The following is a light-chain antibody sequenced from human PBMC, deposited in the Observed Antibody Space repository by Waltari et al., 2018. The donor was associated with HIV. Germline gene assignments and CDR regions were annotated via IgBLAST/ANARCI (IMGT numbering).Light chain of an antibody. Sequence: QSVLTQPPSPSGTPGQTISISCSGSRSNGRSNNVSWYQHIPPTAPKLIIYKTDQRPSGVPARFSASKTGTSASLAISGLQPGDEGLYYCGTWDADLDGPVFGGGTKVTVL. CDR1: RSNGRSNN. V-gene: IGLV1-44*01. CDR3: GTWDADLDGPV. J-gene: IGLJ3*02. CDR2: KTD.